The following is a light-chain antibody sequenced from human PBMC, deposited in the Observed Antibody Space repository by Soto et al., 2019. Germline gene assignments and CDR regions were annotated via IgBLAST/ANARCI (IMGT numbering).Light chain of an antibody. J-gene: IGKJ3*01. V-gene: IGKV3-11*01. Sequence: DIVLTQPPATLSLSPGERATLSCRASQSVSRDFAWYQQKPGQAPRLLIYDASNRATGIPARFSGSGSGTDFPLTINSLQPEDFAVYYCQHRHNFGPGTKVDFK. CDR3: QHRHN. CDR2: DAS. CDR1: QSVSRD.